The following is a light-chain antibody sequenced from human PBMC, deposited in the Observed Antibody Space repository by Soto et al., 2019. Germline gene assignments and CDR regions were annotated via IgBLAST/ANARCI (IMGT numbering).Light chain of an antibody. Sequence: QSVMTQPPSASGTPGQRVTISCSGSASNIGSKSVNWYQQFPGTAPKLLIYSSIYRPSGVPARMSASKSGTSASLAISGLQSEDEAEYYCAAWDDSLDEYVFGTGPKVTVL. J-gene: IGLJ1*01. CDR1: ASNIGSKS. V-gene: IGLV1-44*01. CDR3: AAWDDSLDEYV. CDR2: SSI.